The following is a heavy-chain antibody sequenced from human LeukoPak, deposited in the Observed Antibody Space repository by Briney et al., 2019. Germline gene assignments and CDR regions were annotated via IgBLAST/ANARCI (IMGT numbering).Heavy chain of an antibody. CDR3: ARRHHFDFLDS. V-gene: IGHV3-7*04. D-gene: IGHD3-3*01. CDR1: GVMFPSYW. Sequence: PGGSLRLSCAASGVMFPSYWMTWVRQAPGEGLEWVANIKQDGSEKYYVDSVKGRFTISRDNAKNSVYLQMNSLRAEDTAVYYCARRHHFDFLDSWGQGTLVTVSS. CDR2: IKQDGSEK. J-gene: IGHJ4*02.